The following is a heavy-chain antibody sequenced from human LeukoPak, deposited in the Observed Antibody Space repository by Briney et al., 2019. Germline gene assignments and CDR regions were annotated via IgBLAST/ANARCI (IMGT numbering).Heavy chain of an antibody. V-gene: IGHV4-59*11. Sequence: SETLSLTCTVSAGSISSHYWSWIRQPPGKGLEWIGYIYYSGSTNYNPSLKSRVTISVDTSKNQFSLKLSSVTAADTAVYYCARASTVRRGYYYYYMDVWGKGTTVTVSS. CDR1: AGSISSHY. CDR3: ARASTVRRGYYYYYMDV. D-gene: IGHD4-11*01. CDR2: IYYSGST. J-gene: IGHJ6*03.